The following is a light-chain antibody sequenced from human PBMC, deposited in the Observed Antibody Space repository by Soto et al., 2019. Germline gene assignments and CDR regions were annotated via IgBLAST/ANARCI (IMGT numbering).Light chain of an antibody. J-gene: IGKJ3*01. CDR3: QQYHYWPLT. CDR1: GSVGTH. CDR2: GAS. V-gene: IGKV3D-15*01. Sequence: EIVMTQSLATLSVSPGEGATLSCRASGSVGTHLAWYQQKPGQAPRLLVYGASTRATGIPARFSGGGSGAEFTLTITSLQSEGFAIYYCQQYHYWPLTFGPGTKVDIK.